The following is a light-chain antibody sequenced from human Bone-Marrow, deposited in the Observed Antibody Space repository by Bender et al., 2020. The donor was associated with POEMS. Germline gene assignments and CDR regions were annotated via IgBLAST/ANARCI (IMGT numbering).Light chain of an antibody. CDR2: RND. J-gene: IGLJ3*02. CDR1: SPNIGSNY. V-gene: IGLV1-47*01. CDR3: AAGDDSLSAGV. Sequence: QSVVTQPPSLSEAPRQRVTISCSGSSPNIGSNYVYWYHQLPGAAPKLLIYRNDQRPSGVPDRFSGSKSGTSASLAISGLRSEDEADYYCAAGDDSLSAGVFGGGTKLTVL.